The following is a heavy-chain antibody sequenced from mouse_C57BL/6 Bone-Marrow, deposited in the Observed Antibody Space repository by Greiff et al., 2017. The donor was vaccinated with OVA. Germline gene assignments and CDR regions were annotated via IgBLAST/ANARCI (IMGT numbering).Heavy chain of an antibody. J-gene: IGHJ3*01. CDR1: GYTFTSYW. V-gene: IGHV1-69*01. CDR3: ARGDGRAY. Sequence: VQLQQPGAELVMPGASVKLSCKASGYTFTSYWMHWVKQRPGQGLEWIGEIDPSDSYTNYNQKFKGKSTLTVDKSSSTAYMQLSSLTSEDSAVYYCARGDGRAYWGQGTLVTVSA. D-gene: IGHD2-3*01. CDR2: IDPSDSYT.